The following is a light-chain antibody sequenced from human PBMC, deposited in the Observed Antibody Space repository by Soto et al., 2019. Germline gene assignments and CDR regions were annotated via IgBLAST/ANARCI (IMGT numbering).Light chain of an antibody. CDR1: SSDVGGYNY. V-gene: IGLV2-14*03. Sequence: QSALTQPASVSGSPGQSITISCTGTSSDVGGYNYVSWYQHHPGKAPKLMIYDVSNRPSGVSNRFSGSKSGNTASLTISGVKAEDEVDYYCSSYTRSSTRVFGGGTKLTFL. CDR2: DVS. J-gene: IGLJ2*01. CDR3: SSYTRSSTRV.